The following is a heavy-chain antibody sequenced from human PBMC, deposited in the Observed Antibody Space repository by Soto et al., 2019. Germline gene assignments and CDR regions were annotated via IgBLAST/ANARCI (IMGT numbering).Heavy chain of an antibody. V-gene: IGHV4-31*03. CDR2: IYYSGST. CDR1: GGSISSGGYY. Sequence: SETLSLTCTVSGGSISSGGYYWSWIRQHPGKGLEWIGYIYYSGSTYYNPSLKSRVTISVDTSKNQFSLKLSSVTAADTAVYYCAREEVVVDYYYYMDVWGKGTTVTVSS. D-gene: IGHD2-2*01. CDR3: AREEVVVDYYYYMDV. J-gene: IGHJ6*03.